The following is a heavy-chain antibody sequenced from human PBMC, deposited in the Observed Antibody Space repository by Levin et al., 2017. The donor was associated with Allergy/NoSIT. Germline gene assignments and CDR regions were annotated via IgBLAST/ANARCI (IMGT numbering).Heavy chain of an antibody. CDR3: VAGIDKTDLDY. CDR1: GFTLNNAW. D-gene: IGHD6-19*01. V-gene: IGHV3-15*01. J-gene: IGHJ4*02. CDR2: IQGKII. Sequence: LSLTCAASGFTLNNAWMNWVRQAPGKGLEWVGLIQGKIIYYAEPVKGRFSISRDDSKNMFYLQMNSLKIDDAAVYYCVAGIDKTDLDYWGQGTLVTVSS.